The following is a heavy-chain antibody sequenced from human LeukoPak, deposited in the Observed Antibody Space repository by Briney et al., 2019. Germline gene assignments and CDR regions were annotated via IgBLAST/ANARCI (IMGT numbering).Heavy chain of an antibody. CDR2: INPSAGSA. D-gene: IGHD3-10*01. J-gene: IGHJ5*02. Sequence: ASVMVSCKASGYTFTSYSLCWVRQAPGQGLEWMGIINPSAGSASYARKFQGRVTMTRDTSTSTVYMELSSLRSEDTAIYYCARGHGSGSTIYFDPWGQGTLVTVSS. CDR3: ARGHGSGSTIYFDP. V-gene: IGHV1-46*01. CDR1: GYTFTSYS.